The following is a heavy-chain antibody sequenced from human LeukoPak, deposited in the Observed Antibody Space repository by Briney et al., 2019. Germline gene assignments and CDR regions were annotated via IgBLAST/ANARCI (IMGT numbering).Heavy chain of an antibody. CDR2: IKPDGSEK. CDR1: GITLGNYW. J-gene: IGHJ4*02. V-gene: IGHV3-7*01. CDR3: ARDRRLDY. Sequence: PGGSLRFSCPAYGITLGNYWMSWVRQAPGKGLEWVANIKPDGSEKYYVDSVKGRFTISRDNARNSLYLQMNSLRVEDTAVYYCARDRRLDYWGQGTLVTASS. D-gene: IGHD6-25*01.